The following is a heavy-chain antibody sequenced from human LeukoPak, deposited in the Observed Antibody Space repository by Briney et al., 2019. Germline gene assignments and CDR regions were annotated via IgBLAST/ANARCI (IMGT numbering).Heavy chain of an antibody. CDR3: AKEKGHELPFDY. D-gene: IGHD4-23*01. V-gene: IGHV3-74*01. CDR1: GFTFSSYW. J-gene: IGHJ4*02. Sequence: GGSLRLSCAASGFTFSSYWMHWVRQAPGKGLVWVSRINSDESSTSYADSVKGRFTISRDNAKNTLFLQMTSLRAEDTAVYYCAKEKGHELPFDYWGQGTLVTVSS. CDR2: INSDESST.